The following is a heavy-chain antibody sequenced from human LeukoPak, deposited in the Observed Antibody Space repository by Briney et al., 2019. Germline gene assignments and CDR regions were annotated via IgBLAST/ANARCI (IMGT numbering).Heavy chain of an antibody. Sequence: PGGSLRLSCAASGFTFSSYWMSWVRQAPGKGLEWVANIKQDGSEKYYVDSVKGRFTISRDNAKNSLYLQMTCLRAEDTAVYYCARSYGSGWYFFDYWGQGTLVTVSS. CDR2: IKQDGSEK. J-gene: IGHJ4*02. D-gene: IGHD6-19*01. CDR3: ARSYGSGWYFFDY. CDR1: GFTFSSYW. V-gene: IGHV3-7*01.